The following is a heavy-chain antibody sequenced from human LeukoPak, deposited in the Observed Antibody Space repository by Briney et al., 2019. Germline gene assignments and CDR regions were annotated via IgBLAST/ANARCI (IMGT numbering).Heavy chain of an antibody. J-gene: IGHJ4*02. CDR3: ATGVGVYGRVAFDS. D-gene: IGHD5/OR15-5a*01. CDR1: GDTLTELS. V-gene: IGHV1-24*01. Sequence: ASVKVSCKVSGDTLTELSMHWVRQAPGKGLEWMGGFDPEDGDTIYAQKFQGRVTMTEDTSTDTAYMELSSLRSEDTAVYYCATGVGVYGRVAFDSWGQGTLVTVSS. CDR2: FDPEDGDT.